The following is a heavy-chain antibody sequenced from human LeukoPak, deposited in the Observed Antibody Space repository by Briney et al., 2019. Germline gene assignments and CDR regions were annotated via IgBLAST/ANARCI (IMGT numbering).Heavy chain of an antibody. Sequence: SETLSLTCAVSGTSISSSNYYWGWVRQSPGKGLEWIGNIYSSGNTYYNASLKSRVTMYIDTSKNQFSLKLSSVTAADTAMYYCAKSNGYGLIDYWGQGTLVTVSS. CDR1: GTSISSSNYY. CDR2: IYSSGNT. V-gene: IGHV4-39*01. CDR3: AKSNGYGLIDY. J-gene: IGHJ4*02. D-gene: IGHD5-12*01.